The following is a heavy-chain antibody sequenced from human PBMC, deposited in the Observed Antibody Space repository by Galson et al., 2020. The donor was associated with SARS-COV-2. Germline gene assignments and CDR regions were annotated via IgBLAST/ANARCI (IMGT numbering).Heavy chain of an antibody. V-gene: IGHV1-24*01. D-gene: IGHD3-22*01. Sequence: ASVKVSCKLSGHTLTELSMHWVRQAPGKGLEWLGSFDPQDGETIYAQKFQGRVTMTEDTSTETAYLELSSLRSDDTAVYYWATWGVVVITYAFDIWGQGTMVTVSS. CDR3: ATWGVVVITYAFDI. CDR2: FDPQDGET. J-gene: IGHJ3*02. CDR1: GHTLTELS.